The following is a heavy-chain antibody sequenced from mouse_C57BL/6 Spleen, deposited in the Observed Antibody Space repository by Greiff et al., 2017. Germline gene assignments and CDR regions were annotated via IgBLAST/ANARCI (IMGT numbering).Heavy chain of an antibody. D-gene: IGHD1-1*01. J-gene: IGHJ1*03. V-gene: IGHV1-47*01. Sequence: VQLKQSGAELVKPGASVKMSCKASGYTFTTYPIEWMKQNHGKSLEWIGNFHPYNDDTKYNEKFKGKATLTVEKSSSTVYLELSRLTSDDSAVYYCARSYYGSSYWYFDVWGTGTTVTVSS. CDR2: FHPYNDDT. CDR1: GYTFTTYP. CDR3: ARSYYGSSYWYFDV.